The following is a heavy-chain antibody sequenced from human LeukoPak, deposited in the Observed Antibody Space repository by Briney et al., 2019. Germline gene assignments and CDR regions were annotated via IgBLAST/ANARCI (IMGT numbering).Heavy chain of an antibody. J-gene: IGHJ5*02. D-gene: IGHD5-18*01. V-gene: IGHV4-30-4*08. CDR1: GDSISSGDYY. CDR3: ARGLGYSYESNWFDP. CDR2: IYYSGST. Sequence: SQTLSLTCTVSGDSISSGDYYWSWIRQPPGKGLEWIGYIYYSGSTNYNPSLKSRVTMSVDTSKNQFSLKLSSVTAADTAVYYCARGLGYSYESNWFDPWGQGTLVTVSS.